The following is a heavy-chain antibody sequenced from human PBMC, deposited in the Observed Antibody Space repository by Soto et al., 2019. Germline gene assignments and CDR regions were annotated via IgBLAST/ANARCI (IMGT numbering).Heavy chain of an antibody. CDR1: GDSITSSSYY. CDR3: ARERPDGARLDP. CDR2: IYYDGNT. V-gene: IGHV4-39*02. Sequence: PSETLSLTCTVSGDSITSSSYYWGWIRQPPGKGLECIGNIYYDGNTYYNPSLKSRVTISLDTSKNQFSLKLSSVTAADTAVYYCARERPDGARLDPWGQGTLVTVSS. J-gene: IGHJ5*02. D-gene: IGHD6-6*01.